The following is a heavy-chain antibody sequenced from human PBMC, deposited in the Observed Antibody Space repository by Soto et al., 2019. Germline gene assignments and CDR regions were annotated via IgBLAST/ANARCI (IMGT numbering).Heavy chain of an antibody. D-gene: IGHD4-4*01. J-gene: IGHJ5*02. V-gene: IGHV1-69*13. Sequence: SVKVSCKASGGTFSSYAISWVRQAPGQGLEWMGGIIPIFGTANYAQKFQGRVTITADESTSTAYMELSSLRSEDTAVYYCARDSAPDYSNSIWFDPWGQGTLATVSS. CDR1: GGTFSSYA. CDR3: ARDSAPDYSNSIWFDP. CDR2: IIPIFGTA.